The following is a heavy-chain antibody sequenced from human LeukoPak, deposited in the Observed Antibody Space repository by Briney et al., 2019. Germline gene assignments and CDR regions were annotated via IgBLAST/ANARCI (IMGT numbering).Heavy chain of an antibody. J-gene: IGHJ5*02. CDR3: ARTQGARFGETNWFDP. V-gene: IGHV2-70*04. D-gene: IGHD3-16*01. CDR1: GFSLSTTGMR. CDR2: IDWDDDK. Sequence: SGPTLVHPTQTLTLTCTFSGFSLSTTGMRVSWIRQPPGKALEWLALIDWDDDKFYSTSLKTRLTISKDTSKNQVVLTMTNMDPVDTATYYCARTQGARFGETNWFDPWGQGTLVTVSS.